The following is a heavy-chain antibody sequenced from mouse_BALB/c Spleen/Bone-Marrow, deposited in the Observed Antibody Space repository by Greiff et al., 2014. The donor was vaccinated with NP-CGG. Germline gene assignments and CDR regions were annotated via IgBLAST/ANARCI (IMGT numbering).Heavy chain of an antibody. CDR1: GYTFNDYN. V-gene: IGHV1S29*02. CDR3: GRDYGSDY. Sequence: VQLKHSGPELVKPGASVKISCKASGYTFNDYNMHWVKQSHGKSLEWIVYIYPYNGGTDYNQKFKSKATLTVDNSSSTAYMEPRDEAAEDSAIYYYGRDYGSDYWGQGTTLTVSS. D-gene: IGHD1-1*01. CDR2: IYPYNGGT. J-gene: IGHJ2*01.